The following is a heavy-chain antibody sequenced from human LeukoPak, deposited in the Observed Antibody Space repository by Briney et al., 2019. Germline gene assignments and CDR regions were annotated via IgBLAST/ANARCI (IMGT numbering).Heavy chain of an antibody. V-gene: IGHV4-59*01. Sequence: SETLSLTCTVSGGSIMSYYWSWIRQPPGKGLEWIGYVYHSGSTNYNPSLQSRVTISVDTSKNQVSLKLNSVTTADTAVYYCARALGYCTNGVCHTRFDYWGQGTLVAVSS. CDR3: ARALGYCTNGVCHTRFDY. J-gene: IGHJ4*02. D-gene: IGHD2-8*01. CDR1: GGSIMSYY. CDR2: VYHSGST.